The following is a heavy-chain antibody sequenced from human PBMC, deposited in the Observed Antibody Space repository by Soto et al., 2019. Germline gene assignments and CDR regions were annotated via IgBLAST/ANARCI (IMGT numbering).Heavy chain of an antibody. D-gene: IGHD2-2*01. V-gene: IGHV3-11*01. CDR1: GFTFSDYY. Sequence: QVQLVESGGGLVKPGGSLRLSCAASGFTFSDYYMSWIRQAPGKGLEWVSYISSSGSTICYADSVKGRFTISRDNAKNSLYLQMNSLRAEDTAVYYCARGLSCISTTCRVGPVVVWGQGTTVTVSS. J-gene: IGHJ6*02. CDR3: ARGLSCISTTCRVGPVVV. CDR2: ISSSGSTI.